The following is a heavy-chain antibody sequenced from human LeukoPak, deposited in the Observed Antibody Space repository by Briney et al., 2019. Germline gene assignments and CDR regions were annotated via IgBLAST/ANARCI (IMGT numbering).Heavy chain of an antibody. D-gene: IGHD2-15*01. CDR2: ISSSSYYT. J-gene: IGHJ4*02. V-gene: IGHV3-21*01. CDR1: GFTFSSCS. CDR3: ARDARICSGGSCYFDF. Sequence: TGGSLRLSCAASGFTFSSCSMNWVRQAPGKGLEWVSSISSSSYYTYYADSLKGRFTISRDNAKNSLYLQMNSLRAEDTAVYYCARDARICSGGSCYFDFWGQGTLVTVSS.